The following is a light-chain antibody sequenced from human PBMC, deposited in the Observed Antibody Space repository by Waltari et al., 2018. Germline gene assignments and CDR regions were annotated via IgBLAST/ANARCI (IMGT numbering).Light chain of an antibody. CDR1: QSVDSY. CDR2: DAS. Sequence: EIVLTQSPATLSLSPGERATVSCRASQSVDSYLAWYQQKPGQAPRLLIYDASNRATGIPARFSGSGSGTDFTLTISSLEPEDFAVYYCQQRSNWPPITFGQGTRLEIK. V-gene: IGKV3-11*01. CDR3: QQRSNWPPIT. J-gene: IGKJ5*01.